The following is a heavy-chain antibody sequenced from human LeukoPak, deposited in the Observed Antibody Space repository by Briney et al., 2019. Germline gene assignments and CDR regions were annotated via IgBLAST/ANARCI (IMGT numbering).Heavy chain of an antibody. CDR1: GFTFSSYA. V-gene: IGHV3-23*01. CDR2: ISGSGGST. D-gene: IGHD3-3*01. Sequence: GGSLRLSCAASGFTFSSYAMSWVRQAPGKGLEWVSAISGSGGSTYYADSVKGRFTISRDNSKNTLYLQMNSLRAEDTAVYYCAKERAGYDFWSGRGGPNWFDPWGQGTLVTYSS. CDR3: AKERAGYDFWSGRGGPNWFDP. J-gene: IGHJ5*02.